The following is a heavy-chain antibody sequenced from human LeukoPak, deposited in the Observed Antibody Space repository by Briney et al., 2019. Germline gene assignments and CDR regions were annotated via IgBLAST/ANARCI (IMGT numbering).Heavy chain of an antibody. Sequence: ASVKVSCKASGYSFTKYGFSWVRQAPGQGLEWMGWISANTGHANYAQNLQGRVTSTTDTSTTTAYMELRSLRFDDTAVYYCVRDEFTAQAWFDFWGQGTPVTVSS. CDR1: GYSFTKYG. D-gene: IGHD3-16*01. V-gene: IGHV1-18*01. CDR2: ISANTGHA. CDR3: VRDEFTAQAWFDF. J-gene: IGHJ5*01.